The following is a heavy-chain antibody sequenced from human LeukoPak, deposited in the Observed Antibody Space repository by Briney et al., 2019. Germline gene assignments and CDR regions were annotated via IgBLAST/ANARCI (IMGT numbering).Heavy chain of an antibody. V-gene: IGHV3-74*01. Sequence: GGSLRLSCVASGFTFNNYWIHWVCQAPGKGLVWVSRANSDGSSSTYADSVKGRFTISRDNTKNTAYLQMNDLRVEDTAVYYCARAFGVVGATNPGYWGQGTLVTVSS. CDR1: GFTFNNYW. CDR3: ARAFGVVGATNPGY. CDR2: ANSDGSSS. D-gene: IGHD1-26*01. J-gene: IGHJ4*02.